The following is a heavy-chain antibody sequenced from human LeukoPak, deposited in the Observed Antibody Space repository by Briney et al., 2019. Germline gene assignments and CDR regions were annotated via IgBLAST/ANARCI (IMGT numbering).Heavy chain of an antibody. Sequence: GGSLRLSCAASRFTFSSYEMNWVRQAPGKGLEWVSYISSSGSTVYYADSVKGRFTVSRDNAKNSLYLQMSSLRAEDTAVYYCARRYCSSTSCTFDYWGQGTLVTVSS. V-gene: IGHV3-48*03. CDR3: ARRYCSSTSCTFDY. J-gene: IGHJ4*02. CDR2: ISSSGSTV. CDR1: RFTFSSYE. D-gene: IGHD2-2*01.